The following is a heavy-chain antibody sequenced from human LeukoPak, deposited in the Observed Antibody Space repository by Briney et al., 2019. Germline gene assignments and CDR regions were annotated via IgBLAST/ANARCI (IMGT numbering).Heavy chain of an antibody. CDR2: IKSDGSST. D-gene: IGHD3-22*01. V-gene: IGHV3-74*01. Sequence: GGSLRLSCAAPGFAFSSYWMHWVRQAPGKGLVWVSNIKSDGSSTNYADSVKGRFTISRDNAKNTLYLQMNSLRAEDTGVYYCALVMVIKDDNCWGRGTLVTVSS. CDR3: ALVMVIKDDNC. J-gene: IGHJ4*02. CDR1: GFAFSSYW.